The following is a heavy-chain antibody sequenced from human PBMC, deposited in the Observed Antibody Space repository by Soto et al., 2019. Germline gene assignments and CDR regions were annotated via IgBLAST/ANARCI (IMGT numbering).Heavy chain of an antibody. CDR3: ARILSEEVGALHY. D-gene: IGHD1-26*01. V-gene: IGHV1-2*02. CDR2: IHPNSGGT. CDR1: GYTFTGYH. Sequence: QVQLVQSGAEVKKTGASVKVSCKASGYTFTGYHMHWVRQAPGQGLEWMGWIHPNSGGTSYAQKYQGRVTMTRDTSISTAYLELSRLRSDDTAVYYCARILSEEVGALHYWGQGTLVTVSS. J-gene: IGHJ4*02.